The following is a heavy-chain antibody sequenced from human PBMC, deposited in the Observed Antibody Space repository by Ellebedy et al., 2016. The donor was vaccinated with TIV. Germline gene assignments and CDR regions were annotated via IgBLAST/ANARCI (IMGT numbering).Heavy chain of an antibody. Sequence: PGGSLRLSCAASGLTFSSYAMSWVRHAPGKGLDWVSDISDSGASTYYVDSVKGRFTISRDNSKNTLSLQMNSLRAEDAAVYYCAKGAIHYTTFFDYWGQGTLVTVSS. CDR3: AKGAIHYTTFFDY. J-gene: IGHJ4*02. V-gene: IGHV3-23*01. CDR1: GLTFSSYA. CDR2: ISDSGAST. D-gene: IGHD2-2*02.